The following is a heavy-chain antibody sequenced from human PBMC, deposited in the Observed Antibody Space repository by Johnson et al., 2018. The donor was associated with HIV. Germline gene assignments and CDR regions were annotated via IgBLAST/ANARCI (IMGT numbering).Heavy chain of an antibody. J-gene: IGHJ3*02. Sequence: QVQLVESGGGVVQPGRSLRLSCAASGFIFSDYAMHWVRLAPGKGLEWVAVTSYDEIKKNYADSVKGRFTISRDNSKNTLYLQMGSLRAEDMAVYYCAKGQYSSSPCAFDIWGQGTMVTVSS. CDR1: GFIFSDYA. CDR3: AKGQYSSSPCAFDI. CDR2: TSYDEIKK. V-gene: IGHV3-30*14. D-gene: IGHD6-6*01.